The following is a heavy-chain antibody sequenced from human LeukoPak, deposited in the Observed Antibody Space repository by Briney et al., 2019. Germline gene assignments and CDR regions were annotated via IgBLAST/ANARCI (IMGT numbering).Heavy chain of an antibody. V-gene: IGHV3-30*03. J-gene: IGHJ4*02. CDR1: GFTFSSYG. Sequence: PGGSLRLSCAASGFTFSSYGMHWVRQAPGKGLEWVAVISYDGSNKYYADSVKGRFTISRDNSKNTLYLQMNSLRPEDTAIYYCGTLGVMWEVDYWGRGALVTVSS. D-gene: IGHD1-26*01. CDR2: ISYDGSNK. CDR3: GTLGVMWEVDY.